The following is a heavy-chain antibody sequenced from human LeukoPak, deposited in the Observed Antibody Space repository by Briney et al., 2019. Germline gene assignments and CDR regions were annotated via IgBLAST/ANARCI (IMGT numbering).Heavy chain of an antibody. J-gene: IGHJ3*02. D-gene: IGHD1-1*01. CDR3: AKSLLTTATGTGRAFDI. V-gene: IGHV3-23*01. CDR2: ISAGGETT. Sequence: GGSLRLSCTTSGCNFRAYWMGWVRQAPGKGLEWVSGISAGGETTFYADSVRGRLTISRDNSKNTLYLQMNSLRADDTAVYYCAKSLLTTATGTGRAFDIWGQGTMVTVSS. CDR1: GCNFRAYW.